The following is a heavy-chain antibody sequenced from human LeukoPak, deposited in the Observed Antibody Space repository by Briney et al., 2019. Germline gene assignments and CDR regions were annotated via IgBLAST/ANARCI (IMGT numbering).Heavy chain of an antibody. CDR3: ARHLREYNWFDT. V-gene: IGHV5-51*01. J-gene: IGHJ5*02. CDR1: GYSFTSYW. D-gene: IGHD3-10*01. CDR2: IYPGDSDT. Sequence: GESLKISCEGSGYSFTSYWIGWVRQMPGKGLEWMGIIYPGDSDTRNSPSFQGQVTLSADKSISTAYLQWSSLKASDTAMYYCARHLREYNWFDTWGQGTLVTVSS.